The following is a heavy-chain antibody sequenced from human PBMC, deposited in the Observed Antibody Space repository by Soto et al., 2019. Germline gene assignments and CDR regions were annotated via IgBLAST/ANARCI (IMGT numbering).Heavy chain of an antibody. V-gene: IGHV1-69*12. CDR3: TRCGIRYHSIGFYLGIDGMDV. J-gene: IGHJ6*02. CDR2: TIPMFGTT. D-gene: IGHD3-22*01. CDR1: GGTFNNYA. Sequence: QVQLVQSGAEVKKPESSVRVSCKASGGTFNNYAITWVRQAPGQGLEWMGGTIPMFGTTNYAEKFQGRVTITADESTNTAYMELSSLRSEDTAVYYCTRCGIRYHSIGFYLGIDGMDVWAQGTTVIVSS.